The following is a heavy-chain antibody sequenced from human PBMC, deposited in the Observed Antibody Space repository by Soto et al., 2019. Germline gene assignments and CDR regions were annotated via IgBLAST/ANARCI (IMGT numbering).Heavy chain of an antibody. J-gene: IGHJ4*02. V-gene: IGHV4-39*01. CDR2: IYYSGST. D-gene: IGHD6-19*01. Sequence: QLQLQESGPGLVKPSETLSLTCTVSGGSISSSSYYWGWIRQPPGKGLEWIGSIYYSGSTYYNPSLKSRVTISVDTSKNQFSLKLSSVTAADTAVYYCARHGIAVAGNYWGQGTLVTVSS. CDR3: ARHGIAVAGNY. CDR1: GGSISSSSYY.